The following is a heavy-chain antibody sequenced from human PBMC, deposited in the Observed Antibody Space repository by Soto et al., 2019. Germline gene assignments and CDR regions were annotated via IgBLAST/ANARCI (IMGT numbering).Heavy chain of an antibody. CDR3: AKRGGIAAALDYYYGMDV. CDR2: ISYDGSNK. CDR1: GFTFSSYG. V-gene: IGHV3-30*18. Sequence: PGGSLRLSCAASGFTFSSYGMHWVRQAPGKGLEWVAVISYDGSNKYYADSVKGRFTISRDNSKNTLYLQMNSLRAEDTAVYYCAKRGGIAAALDYYYGMDVWGQGTTVTV. J-gene: IGHJ6*02. D-gene: IGHD6-13*01.